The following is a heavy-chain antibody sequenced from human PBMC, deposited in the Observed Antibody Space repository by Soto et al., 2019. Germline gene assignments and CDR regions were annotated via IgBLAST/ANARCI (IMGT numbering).Heavy chain of an antibody. D-gene: IGHD1-26*01. J-gene: IGHJ6*02. CDR2: ISGSGGST. CDR1: GFTFSSYA. Sequence: EVQLLESGGGLVQPGGSLRLSCAASGFTFSSYAMSWVCQAPGKGLEWVSAISGSGGSTYYADSVKGRFTISKDNSKNTLYLQLSGLRAEDTDVYYCAKGSGSYYRHGMDVWGQGSTVTVSS. CDR3: AKGSGSYYRHGMDV. V-gene: IGHV3-23*01.